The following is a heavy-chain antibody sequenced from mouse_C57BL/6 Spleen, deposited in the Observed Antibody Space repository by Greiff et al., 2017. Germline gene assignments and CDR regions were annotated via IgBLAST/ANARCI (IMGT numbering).Heavy chain of an antibody. CDR1: GFSFNTYA. CDR2: IRSKSNNYAT. Sequence: EVQLVESGGGLVQPKGSLKLSCAASGFSFNTYAMNWVRQAPGKGLEWVARIRSKSNNYATYYADSVKDRFTISRDDSESMLYLQMNNLKTEDTAMYYCVRTATSHYAMDYWGQGTSVTVSS. V-gene: IGHV10-1*01. CDR3: VRTATSHYAMDY. D-gene: IGHD3-3*01. J-gene: IGHJ4*01.